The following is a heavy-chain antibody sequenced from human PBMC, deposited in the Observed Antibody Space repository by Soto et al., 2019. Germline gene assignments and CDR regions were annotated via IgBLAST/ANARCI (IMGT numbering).Heavy chain of an antibody. D-gene: IGHD3-22*01. Sequence: GGSLRLSCAASGFTFSSYNMNWVRQAPGKGLEWVSSISSSSSYIYYADSVKGRFTISRDNAKNSLYLQMNSLRAEDTAVYYCARDVGDYYDSSGYYGGFDPWGQGTLVTVSS. CDR2: ISSSSSYI. V-gene: IGHV3-21*01. J-gene: IGHJ5*02. CDR3: ARDVGDYYDSSGYYGGFDP. CDR1: GFTFSSYN.